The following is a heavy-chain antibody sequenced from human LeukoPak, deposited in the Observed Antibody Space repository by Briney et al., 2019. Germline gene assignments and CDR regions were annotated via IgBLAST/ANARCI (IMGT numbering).Heavy chain of an antibody. J-gene: IGHJ4*02. D-gene: IGHD6-19*01. CDR1: GYSFTDYW. CDR3: ARLLEGVAGTWGY. Sequence: GESLRISCKGSGYSFTDYWIGWVRQMPGKGLEWMGMIYPGDSDTRYSPSFQGQVTISADKSINTAYLQWSSLRASDTAMYYCARLLEGVAGTWGYWGQGTPVTVSS. CDR2: IYPGDSDT. V-gene: IGHV5-51*01.